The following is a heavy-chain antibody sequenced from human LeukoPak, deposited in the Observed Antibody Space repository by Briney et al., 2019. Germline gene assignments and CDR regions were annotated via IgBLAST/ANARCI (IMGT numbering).Heavy chain of an antibody. J-gene: IGHJ4*02. CDR3: ARGRYGDYERYFDY. D-gene: IGHD4-17*01. CDR1: GESFRGYY. Sequence: SETLALTCAVYGESFRGYYWSWIRQPPGKALEWIGEINHSGSTNYNPSLKSRVTISVDTSKNQFSLKLSSVTAADTAVYSCARGRYGDYERYFDYWGQGTLVTVSS. V-gene: IGHV4-34*01. CDR2: INHSGST.